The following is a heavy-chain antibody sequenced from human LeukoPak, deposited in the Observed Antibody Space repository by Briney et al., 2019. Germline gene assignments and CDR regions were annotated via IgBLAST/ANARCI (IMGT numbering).Heavy chain of an antibody. CDR1: GGSISSDDYY. J-gene: IGHJ3*02. V-gene: IGHV4-30-4*01. CDR3: ARLLIRRWGATVSTDGFYI. Sequence: SETLSLTCTVSGGSISSDDYYWSWIRQPPGKGLEWIGYIYYSGGTSSNPSLKSRLTLSLDTSKNQFSLKLGSVTAADSALYYCARLLIRRWGATVSTDGFYIWGQGTMVTVS. D-gene: IGHD1-26*01. CDR2: IYYSGGT.